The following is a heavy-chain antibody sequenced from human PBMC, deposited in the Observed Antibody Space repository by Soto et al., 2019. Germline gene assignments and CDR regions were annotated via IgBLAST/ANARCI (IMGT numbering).Heavy chain of an antibody. CDR3: AREHSSGYYTSDY. Sequence: GGSLRLSCSASRFTFSSYGMHWVRQAPGKGLEWVSYISGSGRAIYYADSVKGRFTISRDNAKNSLYLQMNSLRAEDTAVYHCAREHSSGYYTSDYWGPGTLVTVSS. D-gene: IGHD3-22*01. CDR2: ISGSGRAI. V-gene: IGHV3-48*01. CDR1: RFTFSSYG. J-gene: IGHJ4*02.